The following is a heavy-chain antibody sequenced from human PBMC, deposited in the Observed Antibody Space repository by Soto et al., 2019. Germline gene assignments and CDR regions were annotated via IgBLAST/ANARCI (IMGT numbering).Heavy chain of an antibody. CDR1: GGSISSYY. D-gene: IGHD6-13*01. V-gene: IGHV4-59*01. CDR2: IYYSGST. CDR3: ARGSPYSSSWGPYFDY. J-gene: IGHJ4*02. Sequence: RSLTCTVSGGSISSYYWSWIRQPPGKGLEWIGYIYYSGSTNYNPSLKSRVTISVDTSKNQFSLKLSSVTAADTAVYYCARGSPYSSSWGPYFDYWGQGTLVTVSS.